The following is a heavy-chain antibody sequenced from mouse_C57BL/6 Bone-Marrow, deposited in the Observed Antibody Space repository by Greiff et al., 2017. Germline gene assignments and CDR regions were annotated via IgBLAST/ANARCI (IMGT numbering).Heavy chain of an antibody. CDR2: ISYSGST. CDR3: ARGRPYYFDY. Sequence: VQLKQSGPGLAKPSQTLSLSCSVTGYSITSDYWNWIRQFPGNKLEYMGYISYSGSTYYNPSLKSRISITRDTSKNQYYLQLNSVTTEDTATYYCARGRPYYFDYWGQGTTLTVSS. CDR1: GYSITSDY. V-gene: IGHV3-8*01. J-gene: IGHJ2*01.